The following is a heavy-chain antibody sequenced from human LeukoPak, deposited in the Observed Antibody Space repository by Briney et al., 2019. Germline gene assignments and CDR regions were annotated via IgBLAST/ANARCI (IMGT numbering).Heavy chain of an antibody. CDR2: IYTRGST. V-gene: IGHV4-4*09. CDR1: GGSISSFY. CDR3: ARTYDGNYFYYFDY. D-gene: IGHD4-17*01. J-gene: IGHJ4*02. Sequence: PSETLSLTCTDSGGSISSFYWSWIRQPPGKGLEWIGYIYTRGSTNYNPSLKSRVTISVDTSKNQFSLKLSSVTAADTAVYYCARTYDGNYFYYFDYWGQGTLVTVSS.